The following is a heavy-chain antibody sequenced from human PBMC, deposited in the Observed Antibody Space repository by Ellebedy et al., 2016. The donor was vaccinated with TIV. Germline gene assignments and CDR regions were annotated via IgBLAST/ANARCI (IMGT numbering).Heavy chain of an antibody. CDR1: GGTFSSYA. CDR3: ARDTVVVIPYYYYYGMDV. J-gene: IGHJ6*02. CDR2: ISAYNGNT. D-gene: IGHD3-22*01. V-gene: IGHV1-18*01. Sequence: AASVKVSCKASGGTFSSYAISWVRQAPGQGLEWMGWISAYNGNTNYAQKLQGRVTMTTDTSTSTAYMELRSLRSDDTAVYYCARDTVVVIPYYYYYGMDVWGQGTTVTVSS.